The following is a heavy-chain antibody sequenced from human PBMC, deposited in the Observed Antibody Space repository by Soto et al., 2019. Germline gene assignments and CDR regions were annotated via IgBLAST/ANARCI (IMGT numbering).Heavy chain of an antibody. J-gene: IGHJ6*02. V-gene: IGHV4-31*03. CDR2: IYYSGST. Sequence: PLEPLPLTCTVSGGSISSGGYYWSWNRQHPGKGLEWIGYIYYSGSTYYNPSLKSRVTISVDTSKNQFSLKLSSVTAADTAVYYCARERKFSYYYYGMDVWGQGTTVTVSS. CDR1: GGSISSGGYY. CDR3: ARERKFSYYYYGMDV.